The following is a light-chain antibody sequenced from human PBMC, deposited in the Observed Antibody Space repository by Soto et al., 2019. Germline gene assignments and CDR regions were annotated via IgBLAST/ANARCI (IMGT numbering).Light chain of an antibody. V-gene: IGKV3-15*01. CDR3: QQYKNWPPLT. J-gene: IGKJ1*01. Sequence: EIVMTQSPATLSVSPGERVTLSCRASQSVSSNLAWYQQKPGQGPRLLIYGASTRATGVPARFSGSGSGTEFTLTICSLQAEDFAVYYCQQYKNWPPLTFGQGTKVEIK. CDR1: QSVSSN. CDR2: GAS.